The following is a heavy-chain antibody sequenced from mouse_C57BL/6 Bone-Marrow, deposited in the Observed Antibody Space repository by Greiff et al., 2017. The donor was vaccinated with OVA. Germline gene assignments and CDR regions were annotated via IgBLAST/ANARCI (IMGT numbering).Heavy chain of an antibody. CDR1: GFTFSDYY. D-gene: IGHD1-1*01. CDR3: ARAVTTVVGFDY. CDR2: INYDGSST. V-gene: IGHV5-16*01. Sequence: EVKLMESEGGLVQPGSSMKLSCTASGFTFSDYYMAWVRQVPEKGLEWVANINYDGSSTYYLDSLKSRFIISRDNAKNILYLQMSSLKSEDTATYYCARAVTTVVGFDYWGQGTTLTVSS. J-gene: IGHJ2*01.